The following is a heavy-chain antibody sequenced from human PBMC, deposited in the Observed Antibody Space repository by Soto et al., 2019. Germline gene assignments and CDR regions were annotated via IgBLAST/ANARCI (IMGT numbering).Heavy chain of an antibody. V-gene: IGHV1-18*01. D-gene: IGHD5-18*01. CDR3: ALINGGYSPQGYGMDV. CDR2: ISAYNGNT. CDR1: GYTFTSYG. J-gene: IGHJ6*02. Sequence: QVQLVQSGAEVKKPGASVKVSCKASGYTFTSYGISWVRQAPGQGLEWMGWISAYNGNTNYAQKLQGRVTMTTDTSTITAYMELRSLRSDDTAVYYCALINGGYSPQGYGMDVWGQGTTVTVSS.